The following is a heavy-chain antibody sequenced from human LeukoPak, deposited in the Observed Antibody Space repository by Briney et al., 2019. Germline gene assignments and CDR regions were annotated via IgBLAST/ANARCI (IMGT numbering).Heavy chain of an antibody. CDR2: INSDGSSP. CDR3: ARDYQRLCNDY. CDR1: GFTFSSYL. J-gene: IGHJ4*02. Sequence: PGGSLRLSCAASGFTFSSYLMHWVRQAPGKGLVWVSRINSDGSSPSYADSVKGRFTISRDNAKNTPYLQMNSLRAEDTAVYYCARDYQRLCNDYWGQGTLVTVSS. D-gene: IGHD3-16*01. V-gene: IGHV3-74*01.